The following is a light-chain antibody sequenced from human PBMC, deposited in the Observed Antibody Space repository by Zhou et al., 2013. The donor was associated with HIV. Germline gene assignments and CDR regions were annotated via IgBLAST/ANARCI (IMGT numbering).Light chain of an antibody. V-gene: IGKV3-20*01. Sequence: IVLTQSPGTLSLSPGMRATLSCKTNQRLKFSDLAWYQQKPGRPPRLLIYSASSRAYGIPDRFSGSGFGTDFTLTISRLEPEDFAVYYCQQYGNSPRTFGQGTKLEIK. CDR1: QRLKFSD. CDR3: QQYGNSPRT. J-gene: IGKJ2*02. CDR2: SAS.